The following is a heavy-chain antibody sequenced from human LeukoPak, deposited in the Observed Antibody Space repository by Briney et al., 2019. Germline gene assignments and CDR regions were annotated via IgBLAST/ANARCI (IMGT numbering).Heavy chain of an antibody. J-gene: IGHJ3*02. Sequence: SETLSLTCAVYGGSFSGYYWSWIRQPPGKVLEWIGEINHSGSTNYNPSLKSRVTISVDTSKNQFSLKLSSVTAADTAVYYCARGQLWFYAFDIWGQGTMVTVSS. CDR3: ARGQLWFYAFDI. D-gene: IGHD5-18*01. CDR1: GGSFSGYY. V-gene: IGHV4-34*01. CDR2: INHSGST.